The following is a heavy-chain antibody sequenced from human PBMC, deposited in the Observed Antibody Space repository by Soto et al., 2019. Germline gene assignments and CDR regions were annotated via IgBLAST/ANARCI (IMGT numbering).Heavy chain of an antibody. CDR1: GGSISSGDYY. J-gene: IGHJ6*02. V-gene: IGHV4-30-4*01. CDR2: IYYSGST. Sequence: QVQLQESGPGLVKPSQTLSLTCTVSGGSISSGDYYWSWIRQPPGKGLEWIGYIYYSGSTYYNPSLKSRVTTSVDTSKNQFSLKLSSVTAADTAVYYCARTPVDYIVLTPGGMDVWGQGTTVTVSS. D-gene: IGHD2-8*01. CDR3: ARTPVDYIVLTPGGMDV.